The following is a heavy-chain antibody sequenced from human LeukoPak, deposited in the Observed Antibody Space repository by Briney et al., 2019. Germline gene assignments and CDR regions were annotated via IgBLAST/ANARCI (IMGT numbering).Heavy chain of an antibody. V-gene: IGHV4-34*01. D-gene: IGHD6-19*01. CDR2: INHSGST. Sequence: SETLSLTCAVYGGSFSGYYWSWIRQPPGKGLEWIGEINHSGSTNYNPSLKSRVTISVDTSKNQFSLKLSSVTAADTAVYYRARGEDSSGWFVYWGQGTLVTVSS. J-gene: IGHJ4*02. CDR1: GGSFSGYY. CDR3: ARGEDSSGWFVY.